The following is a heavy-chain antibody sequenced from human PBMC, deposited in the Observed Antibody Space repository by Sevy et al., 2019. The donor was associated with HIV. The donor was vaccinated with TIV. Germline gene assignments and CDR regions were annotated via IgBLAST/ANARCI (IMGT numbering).Heavy chain of an antibody. D-gene: IGHD6-19*01. CDR1: GFSISGYG. Sequence: GESLKISCAASGFSISGYGMHWVRQAPGKGLEWVAVIWYDGTNREYADSVKGRFTISRDNSKNTLYLQMNSLRVEDTADYYCAREDIRVAGIGYYFHSWGQGTLVTVSS. V-gene: IGHV3-33*01. CDR2: IWYDGTNR. CDR3: AREDIRVAGIGYYFHS. J-gene: IGHJ4*02.